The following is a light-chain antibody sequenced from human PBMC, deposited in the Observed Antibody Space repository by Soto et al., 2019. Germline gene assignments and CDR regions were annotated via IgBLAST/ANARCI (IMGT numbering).Light chain of an antibody. V-gene: IGKV1-5*01. CDR2: DAT. CDR3: QQYNSYSPLT. J-gene: IGKJ4*01. CDR1: QGISNW. Sequence: DIQMTQSPSTLPASVGDRVTITCRASQGISNWLAWYQQKPGKAPKLLIYDATTLQSGVPSRFSGSASGTEFTLTIRSLQPDDFATYYCQQYNSYSPLTFGGGTKVEIK.